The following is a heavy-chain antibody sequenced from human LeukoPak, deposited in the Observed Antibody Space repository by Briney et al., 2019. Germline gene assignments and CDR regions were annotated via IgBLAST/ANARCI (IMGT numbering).Heavy chain of an antibody. J-gene: IGHJ4*02. V-gene: IGHV4-59*01. Sequence: SETLSLTCTVSGGSISSYYWSWIRQPPGKGLEWIGDIYYSGSTNDNPSLTRRRTISVDTSKNQFSLKLSSGTAADTAVYYCARVASNYDYYFDYWGQGTLVTVSS. CDR1: GGSISSYY. CDR3: ARVASNYDYYFDY. D-gene: IGHD4-11*01. CDR2: IYYSGST.